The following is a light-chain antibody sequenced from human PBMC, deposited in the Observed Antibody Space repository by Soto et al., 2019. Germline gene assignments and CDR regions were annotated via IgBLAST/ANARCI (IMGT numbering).Light chain of an antibody. CDR2: DAS. V-gene: IGKV1-5*01. CDR3: QQYETFSGT. Sequence: DFQMTQSPSTLSAYVGDRVTITCRASQNIRSRLAWFQQKPGKAPKLLIYDASSLESGVPQRFSGSGSGTKFTLTIASLQPDDFATYYCQQYETFSGTFGPGTKVDI. CDR1: QNIRSR. J-gene: IGKJ1*01.